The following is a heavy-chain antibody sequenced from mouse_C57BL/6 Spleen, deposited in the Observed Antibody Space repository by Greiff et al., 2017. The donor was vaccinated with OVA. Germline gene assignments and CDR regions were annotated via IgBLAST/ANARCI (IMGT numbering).Heavy chain of an antibody. CDR2: IDPSDSYT. CDR1: GYTFTSYW. Sequence: QVQLQQPGAELVKPGASVKLSCKASGYTFTSYWMQWVKQRPGQGLEWIGEIDPSDSYTNYNQKFKGKATLTVDTSSSTAYMQLSSLTSEDSAVYYCARSGPRAPMDYWGQGTTLTVSS. D-gene: IGHD3-1*01. V-gene: IGHV1-50*01. J-gene: IGHJ2*01. CDR3: ARSGPRAPMDY.